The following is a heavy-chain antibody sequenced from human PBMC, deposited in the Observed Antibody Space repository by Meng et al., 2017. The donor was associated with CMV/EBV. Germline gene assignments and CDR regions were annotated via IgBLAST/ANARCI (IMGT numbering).Heavy chain of an antibody. D-gene: IGHD3-10*01. V-gene: IGHV5-51*01. CDR3: ARQGKMVRGPYGVDY. CDR2: IYPGASDT. CDR1: GYSFTRYW. J-gene: IGHJ4*02. Sequence: SGYSFTRYWLGWVRQMPGTGLEWMGIIYPGASDTRYSPSFQGQVTISADKSIRTAYLQWSSLKASDTAMYYCARQGKMVRGPYGVDYWGQGTLVTVSS.